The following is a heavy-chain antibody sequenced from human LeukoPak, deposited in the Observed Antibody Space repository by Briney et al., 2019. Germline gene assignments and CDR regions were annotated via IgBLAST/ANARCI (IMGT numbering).Heavy chain of an antibody. V-gene: IGHV3-74*01. CDR2: INGDETSR. CDR3: ARDLRSGVMVH. CDR1: GFTFRDYW. J-gene: IGHJ4*02. Sequence: GGSLRLSCTASGFTFRDYWMHWIRQTPREGLVWVSRINGDETSRAYADSVEGRFTISRDNAKNSLYLQMNSLRAEDTAVYYCARDLRSGVMVHWGQGTLVTVS. D-gene: IGHD3-16*01.